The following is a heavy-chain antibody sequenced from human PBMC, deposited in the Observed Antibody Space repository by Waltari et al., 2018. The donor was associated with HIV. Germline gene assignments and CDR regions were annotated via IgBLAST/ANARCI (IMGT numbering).Heavy chain of an antibody. D-gene: IGHD3-22*01. J-gene: IGHJ4*02. CDR1: GFTFSSYA. CDR3: AKELITMIVVVINAADY. CDR2: ISGSGGST. Sequence: EVQLLESGGGLVQPGGSLRLSCAASGFTFSSYAMSWVRQAPGKGLEWVSAISGSGGSTYYADSVKGRFTISRDNSKNTLYLQMNSLRAEDTAVYYCAKELITMIVVVINAADYWGQGTLVTVSS. V-gene: IGHV3-23*01.